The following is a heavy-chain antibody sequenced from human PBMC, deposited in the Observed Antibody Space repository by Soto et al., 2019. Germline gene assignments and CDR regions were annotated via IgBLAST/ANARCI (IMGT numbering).Heavy chain of an antibody. CDR1: GFTFSDYY. CDR3: ARDTDPRRIAGYFDS. CDR2: ISKSSTII. J-gene: IGHJ4*02. D-gene: IGHD6-13*01. Sequence: GGSLRLSCAASGFTFSDYYMSWIRQAPGKGLEWVSYISKSSTIIYYADSVKGRFTISRDNAKNSLYLQMNSLRAEDTATYYCARDTDPRRIAGYFDSWGQGTLVTVSS. V-gene: IGHV3-11*01.